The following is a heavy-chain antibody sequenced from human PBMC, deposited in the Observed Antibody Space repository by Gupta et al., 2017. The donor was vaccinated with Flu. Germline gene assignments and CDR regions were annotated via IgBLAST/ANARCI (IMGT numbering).Heavy chain of an antibody. D-gene: IGHD2-15*01. V-gene: IGHV3-9*01. CDR1: GSKFDTDV. CDR2: IRWNSVNT. CDR3: AKDGVPRGNSLHWYFDL. Sequence: EVQLVDSGGGLAQPGRSQSLSSAAPGSKFDTDVMHWVPQAPGKGLEWFSGIRWNSVNTGYADSVEGRFTISRDNAKNSLSLQMNNLRPEDPAFYYCAKDGVPRGNSLHWYFDLWGRGTLVTVSS. J-gene: IGHJ2*01.